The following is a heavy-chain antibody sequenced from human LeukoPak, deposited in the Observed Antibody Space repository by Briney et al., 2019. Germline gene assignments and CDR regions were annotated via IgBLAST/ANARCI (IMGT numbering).Heavy chain of an antibody. Sequence: GSVKVSCKASGYTFTSYDINWVRQATGQGLELMGWMNPNSGNTGYAQKFQGRVTMTRNTSISTAYMELSSLRSEDTAVYYCARARGVVVPSAKARRGNWFDPWGQGTLITVSS. V-gene: IGHV1-8*01. CDR1: GYTFTSYD. J-gene: IGHJ5*02. CDR2: MNPNSGNT. CDR3: ARARGVVVPSAKARRGNWFDP. D-gene: IGHD2-2*01.